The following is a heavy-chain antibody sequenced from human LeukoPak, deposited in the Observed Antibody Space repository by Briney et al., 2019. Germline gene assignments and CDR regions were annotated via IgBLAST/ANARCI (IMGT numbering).Heavy chain of an antibody. CDR2: IYTSGST. CDR1: GGSISSGSYY. D-gene: IGHD1-7*01. Sequence: SQTLSLACTVSGGSISSGSYYWSWIRQPAGKGLEWIGRIYTSGSTNYNPSLKSRVTISVDTSKNQFSLKLSSVTAADTAVYYCARDVTGTTSDYWGQGTLVTVSS. CDR3: ARDVTGTTSDY. V-gene: IGHV4-61*02. J-gene: IGHJ4*02.